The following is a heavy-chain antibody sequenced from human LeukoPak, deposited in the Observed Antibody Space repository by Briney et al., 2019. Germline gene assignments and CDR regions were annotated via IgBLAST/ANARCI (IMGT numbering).Heavy chain of an antibody. J-gene: IGHJ5*02. CDR3: ARDYISSSAEGWFDP. CDR1: GFTFSDYY. Sequence: KPGGSLRLSCAASGFTFSDYYMSWIRQAPGKGLEWVSYISSSSSTIYYADSVKGRFTISRDNAKNSLYLQMNSLRAEDTAVYYCARDYISSSAEGWFDPWGQGTLVTVSS. D-gene: IGHD6-6*01. V-gene: IGHV3-11*01. CDR2: ISSSSSTI.